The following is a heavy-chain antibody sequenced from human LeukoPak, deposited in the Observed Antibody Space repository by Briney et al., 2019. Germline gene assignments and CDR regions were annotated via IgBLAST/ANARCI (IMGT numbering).Heavy chain of an antibody. CDR1: GFTFSRYA. D-gene: IGHD3-10*01. J-gene: IGHJ5*02. V-gene: IGHV3-15*01. CDR2: IKSKTDGGTT. Sequence: PGGSLRLSCAASGFTFSRYAMHWVRQAPGKGLEWVGRIKSKTDGGTTDYAAPVKGRFTISRDDSKNTLYLQMNSLKTEDTAVYYCTTFIVLSYYGSGTWGQGTLVTVSS. CDR3: TTFIVLSYYGSGT.